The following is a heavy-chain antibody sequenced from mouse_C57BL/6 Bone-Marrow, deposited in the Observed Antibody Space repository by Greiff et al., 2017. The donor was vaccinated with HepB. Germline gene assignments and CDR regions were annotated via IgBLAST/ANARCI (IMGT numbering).Heavy chain of an antibody. J-gene: IGHJ1*03. V-gene: IGHV1-75*01. D-gene: IGHD1-1*01. CDR1: GYTFTDYY. CDR2: IFPGSGST. CDR3: ARYYYGRVFYWYFDV. Sequence: VQLQQSGPELVKPGASVKISCKASGYTFTDYYINWVKQRPGQGLEWIGWIFPGSGSTYYNEKFKGKATLTVDKSSSTAYMLLSSLTSEDSAVYFCARYYYGRVFYWYFDVWGTGTTVTVSS.